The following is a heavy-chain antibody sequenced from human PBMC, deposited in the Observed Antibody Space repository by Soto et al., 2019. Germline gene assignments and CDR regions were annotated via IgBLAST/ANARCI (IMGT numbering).Heavy chain of an antibody. V-gene: IGHV4-59*01. CDR2: VYYLGST. CDR3: ARDGYDGSGSPYPAY. D-gene: IGHD3-10*01. CDR1: GGPMSEYF. Sequence: SETLSLTCTVSGGPMSEYFWSWIRQSPGKGLEWIGYVYYLGSTDYNPSLKSRVVISVDTSKRQFSLKLSSVTVADTAVYYCARDGYDGSGSPYPAYWGPGIQVTVSS. J-gene: IGHJ4*02.